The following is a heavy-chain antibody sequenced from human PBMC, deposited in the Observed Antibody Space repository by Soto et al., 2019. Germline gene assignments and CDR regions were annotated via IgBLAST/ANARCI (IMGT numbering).Heavy chain of an antibody. CDR3: ARDGAAAGQHYYYYYGMDV. J-gene: IGHJ6*02. CDR1: GFTFSSYG. D-gene: IGHD6-13*01. Sequence: GGSLRLSCAASGFTFSSYGMHWVRQAPGKGLAWVAVIWYDGSNKYYADSVKGRFTISRDNSKNTLYLQMNSLRAESTAVYYCARDGAAAGQHYYYYYGMDVWGRGTTFSVAS. V-gene: IGHV3-33*01. CDR2: IWYDGSNK.